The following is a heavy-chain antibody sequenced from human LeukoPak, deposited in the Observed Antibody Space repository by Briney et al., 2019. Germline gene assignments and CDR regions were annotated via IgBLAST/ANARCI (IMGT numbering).Heavy chain of an antibody. Sequence: GGSLRLSCAASGFTFSSYSMNWVRQAPGKELEWVSSISSSSSYIYYADSVKGRFTISRDNAKNSLYLQMNSLRAEDTAVYYCARVGYCSGGSCYNWFGPWGQGTLVTVSS. CDR2: ISSSSSYI. CDR1: GFTFSSYS. CDR3: ARVGYCSGGSCYNWFGP. V-gene: IGHV3-21*01. D-gene: IGHD2-15*01. J-gene: IGHJ5*02.